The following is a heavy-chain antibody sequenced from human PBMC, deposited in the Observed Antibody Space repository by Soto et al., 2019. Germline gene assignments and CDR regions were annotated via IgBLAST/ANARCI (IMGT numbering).Heavy chain of an antibody. V-gene: IGHV1-18*01. CDR3: ARSGSRCTLREFDS. CDR2: ISADNGNI. D-gene: IGHD1-26*01. J-gene: IGHJ4*02. CDR1: AYTFTNYG. Sequence: QVQMVQSGGEVQKPGASVKVSCKDSAYTFTNYGMSWVRQAPGQGLEWMGWISADNGNINYSQKVRGRVTMTTDNTKNSSYLELRSLRSDDTAVYYCARSGSRCTLREFDSWGQGTLVTVST.